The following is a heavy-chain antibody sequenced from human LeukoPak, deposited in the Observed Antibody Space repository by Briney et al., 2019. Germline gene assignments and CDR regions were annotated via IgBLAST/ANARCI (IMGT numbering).Heavy chain of an antibody. CDR2: INGSGGRT. CDR1: GFTSSSYS. Sequence: GGSLRLSCAASGFTSSSYSMNWVRQPPGKGLEWVSSINGSGGRTYYAGSVKGRFTISRDNSKNTLYLQMNSLRAEDTAVYYCAKGPLPRGFDYWGQGTLVTVSS. V-gene: IGHV3-23*01. CDR3: AKGPLPRGFDY. D-gene: IGHD1-14*01. J-gene: IGHJ4*02.